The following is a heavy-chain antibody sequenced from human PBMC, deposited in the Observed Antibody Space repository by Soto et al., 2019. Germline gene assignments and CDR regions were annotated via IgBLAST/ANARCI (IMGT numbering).Heavy chain of an antibody. D-gene: IGHD6-19*01. V-gene: IGHV6-1*01. J-gene: IGHJ4*02. CDR3: ARDIPPTSGWYYTVY. Sequence: SQTLSLTCAISGDSVSSNSATWNWIRQSPSRGLEWLGRTYYRSKWYIDYAVSVKSRITINADTSKNQFSLQLNSVTPEDTAVYFCARDIPPTSGWYYTVYWGQGTLVTVS. CDR2: TYYRSKWYI. CDR1: GDSVSSNSAT.